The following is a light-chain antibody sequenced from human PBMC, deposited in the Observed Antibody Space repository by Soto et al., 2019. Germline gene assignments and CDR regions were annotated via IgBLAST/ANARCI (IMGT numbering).Light chain of an antibody. CDR2: DAS. CDR1: QRISGY. CDR3: QPRRNRPWA. Sequence: IVLTQSPATVSLRPGKKATLSCRASQRISGYLAWYQQKPGQAPSLLIYDASNRATGIPVRFSGSGSGTDYALTITNLEPDDFAIYYCQPRRNRPWAFGHGTRV. J-gene: IGKJ1*01. V-gene: IGKV3-11*01.